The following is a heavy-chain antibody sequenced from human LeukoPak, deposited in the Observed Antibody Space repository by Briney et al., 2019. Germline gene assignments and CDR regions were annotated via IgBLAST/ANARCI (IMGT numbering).Heavy chain of an antibody. D-gene: IGHD5-18*01. CDR3: AEDTAMANDAFDI. V-gene: IGHV1-69*04. J-gene: IGHJ3*02. CDR1: GGTFSSYA. CDR2: ITPILGIA. Sequence: ASVKVSCKASGGTFSSYAISWVRQAPGQGLEWMGRITPILGIANYAQKFQGRVTITADKSTSTAYMELSSLRSEDTAVYYCAEDTAMANDAFDIWGQGTMVTVSS.